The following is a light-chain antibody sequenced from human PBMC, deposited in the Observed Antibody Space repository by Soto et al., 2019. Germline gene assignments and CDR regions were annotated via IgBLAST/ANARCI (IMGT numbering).Light chain of an antibody. CDR1: SSNIGAGYD. CDR2: GNS. V-gene: IGLV1-40*01. J-gene: IGLJ1*01. CDR3: QSYDSSLSAFYV. Sequence: QAVLTQPPSVSGAPGQRVTISCTGSSSNIGAGYDVHWYQQLPGTAPKLLIYGNSNRPSGVPDRFSGSKSGTSASLAITGLKAEDEADYYCQSYDSSLSAFYVFGPGTKVTVL.